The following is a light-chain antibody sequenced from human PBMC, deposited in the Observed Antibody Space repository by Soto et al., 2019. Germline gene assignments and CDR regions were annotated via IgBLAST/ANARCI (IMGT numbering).Light chain of an antibody. J-gene: IGKJ5*01. V-gene: IGKV3-20*01. CDR1: QSVSSSY. Sequence: EIVLTQSPCTLSWSPGERATLSCGASQSVSSSYLAWYQQKTGQAPRLLIYGASSRATGIPDRFSGSGYGTDFTLTISRLETEDFAVYYCQQYGSSPITFGQGTRLEIK. CDR3: QQYGSSPIT. CDR2: GAS.